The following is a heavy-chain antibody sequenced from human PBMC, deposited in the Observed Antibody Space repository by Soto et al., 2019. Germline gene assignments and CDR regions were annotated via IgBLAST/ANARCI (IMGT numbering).Heavy chain of an antibody. CDR2: ISSSGYST. V-gene: IGHV3-23*01. J-gene: IGHJ4*02. CDR3: AKCAVVAAKFDS. CDR1: GFTFNNYA. D-gene: IGHD2-15*01. Sequence: EVQLLESGGDLVQPGVSRRLSCAASGFTFNNYAMSWVRQAPGKGLEWVSAISSSGYSTYYADSVKGRFTISRDNSKNTVYLQMNNWRDEDTAVYYCAKCAVVAAKFDSWGQGTLVTVSS.